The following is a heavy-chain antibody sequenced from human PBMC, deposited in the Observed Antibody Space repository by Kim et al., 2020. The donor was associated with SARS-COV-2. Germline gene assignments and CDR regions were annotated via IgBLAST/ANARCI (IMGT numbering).Heavy chain of an antibody. D-gene: IGHD6-13*01. J-gene: IGHJ4*02. CDR2: DGSGT. CDR3: VRSAAAFDY. V-gene: IGHV3-74*01. Sequence: DGSGTVYADSVKGRFNISRDNAKNTLYLQMSSLRADDAAVYFCVRSAAAFDYWGQGTPVTVSS.